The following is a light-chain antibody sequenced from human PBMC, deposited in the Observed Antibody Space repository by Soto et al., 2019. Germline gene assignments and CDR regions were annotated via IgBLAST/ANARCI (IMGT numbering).Light chain of an antibody. J-gene: IGLJ3*02. V-gene: IGLV2-23*01. CDR2: EGS. CDR3: CSYAGSSTWV. Sequence: QSALTQPASVSGSPGQSITISCTGTSSDVGSYNLVSWYQQYLGKAPKLMIYEGSKRPSGVSNRFSGSKSGNTASLTISGLQAEDEADYYCCSYAGSSTWVFGGGTKVTVL. CDR1: SSDVGSYNL.